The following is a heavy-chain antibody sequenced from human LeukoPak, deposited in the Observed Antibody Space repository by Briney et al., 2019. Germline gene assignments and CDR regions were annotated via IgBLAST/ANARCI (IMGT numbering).Heavy chain of an antibody. D-gene: IGHD1-26*01. CDR2: INPNSGGT. V-gene: IGHV1-2*02. CDR3: ARYQVGATERDAFDI. Sequence: GASVKVSCKASGYTFTGYYMHWVRQAPGQGLEWMGWINPNSGGTNYAQKFQGRVTMTRDTFISTAYMELRRLRSDDTAVYYCARYQVGATERDAFDIWGQGTMVTVSS. J-gene: IGHJ3*02. CDR1: GYTFTGYY.